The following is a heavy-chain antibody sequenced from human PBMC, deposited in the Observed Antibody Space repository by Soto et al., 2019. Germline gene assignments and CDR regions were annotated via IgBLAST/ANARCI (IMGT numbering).Heavy chain of an antibody. CDR3: ARDGRAVAADYYYYYGMDV. D-gene: IGHD6-19*01. CDR2: IIPIFGTA. J-gene: IGHJ6*02. Sequence: ASVKVSCKASGGTFSSYAISWVRQAPGQGLEWMGGIIPIFGTANYAQKFQGRVTITADESTSTAYMELSSLRSEDTAVYYCARDGRAVAADYYYYYGMDVWGQGTTVTV. CDR1: GGTFSSYA. V-gene: IGHV1-69*13.